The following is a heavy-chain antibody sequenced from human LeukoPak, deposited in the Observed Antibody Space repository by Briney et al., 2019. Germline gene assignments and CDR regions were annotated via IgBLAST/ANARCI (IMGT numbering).Heavy chain of an antibody. Sequence: GGSLRLSCAASGFTFSSYAMHWVRQAPGKGLEWVAVISYDGSNKYYADSVKGRFTISGDNSKNTLYLQMNSLRAEDTAVYYCASAGVRLPFDYWGQGTLVTVSS. CDR3: ASAGVRLPFDY. J-gene: IGHJ4*02. D-gene: IGHD4-17*01. CDR1: GFTFSSYA. CDR2: ISYDGSNK. V-gene: IGHV3-30-3*01.